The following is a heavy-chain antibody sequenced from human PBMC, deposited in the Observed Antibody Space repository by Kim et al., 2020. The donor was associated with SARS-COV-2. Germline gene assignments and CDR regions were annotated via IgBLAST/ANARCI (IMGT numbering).Heavy chain of an antibody. CDR2: IIPIFGTA. D-gene: IGHD6-19*01. V-gene: IGHV1-69*13. Sequence: SVKVSCKASGGTFSSYAISWVRQAPGQGLEWMGGIIPIFGTANYAQKFQGRVTITADESTSTAYMELSSLRSEDTAVYYCARAWGAVAEERDPQNYYYYYGMDVWGQGTTVTVSS. CDR3: ARAWGAVAEERDPQNYYYYYGMDV. CDR1: GGTFSSYA. J-gene: IGHJ6*02.